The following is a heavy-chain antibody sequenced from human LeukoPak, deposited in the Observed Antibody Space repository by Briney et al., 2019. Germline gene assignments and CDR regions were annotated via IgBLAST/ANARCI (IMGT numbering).Heavy chain of an antibody. D-gene: IGHD3-9*01. V-gene: IGHV1-46*01. CDR1: GYTFTSYY. Sequence: GASVKVSCKASGYTFTSYYMHWVRQAPGQGLEWMGIINPSGGSTSYAQKFQGRVTMTRDTSTSTVYMELSSLRSEDTAVYYCARESQFGDILTGPNWFDPWGQGTLVTVSS. J-gene: IGHJ5*02. CDR3: ARESQFGDILTGPNWFDP. CDR2: INPSGGST.